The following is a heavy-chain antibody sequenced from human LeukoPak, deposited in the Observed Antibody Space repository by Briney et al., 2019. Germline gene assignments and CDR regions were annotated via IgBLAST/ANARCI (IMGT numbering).Heavy chain of an antibody. J-gene: IGHJ4*02. CDR1: GYTFTAYY. CDR2: IIPDSGGT. CDR3: ARDVDSSWYTNPSDY. Sequence: ASVKVSCKASGYTFTAYYMHWVRQAPGQGLEWMGWIIPDSGGTNYAQKFQGRVTTTRDTSISTAYMELSSLRSDDTAVYYCARDVDSSWYTNPSDYWGQGTLVTVSS. V-gene: IGHV1-2*02. D-gene: IGHD6-13*01.